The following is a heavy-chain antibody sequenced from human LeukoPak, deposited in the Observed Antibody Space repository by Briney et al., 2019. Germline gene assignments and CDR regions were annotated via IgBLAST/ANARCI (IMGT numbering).Heavy chain of an antibody. Sequence: GGSPRLSCAAPTFTFSNYWMSWVRQAPGKGLEWVANINQDGGEKNYVDSVKGRFTIPRDNARNSLYLQMESLRAEDTAVYYCARSSTESSSWHSYFDYWGQGTLVTVSS. V-gene: IGHV3-7*02. CDR2: INQDGGEK. CDR3: ARSSTESSSWHSYFDY. D-gene: IGHD6-13*01. CDR1: TFTFSNYW. J-gene: IGHJ4*02.